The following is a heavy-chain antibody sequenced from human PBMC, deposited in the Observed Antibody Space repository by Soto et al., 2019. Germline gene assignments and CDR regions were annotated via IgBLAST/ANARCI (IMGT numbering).Heavy chain of an antibody. V-gene: IGHV1-2*07. CDR1: GYTFSGYY. CDR3: ARDPIGGGTPYYCDF. Sequence: QIQLVQSGAEVKKPGASVKVSCRASGYTFSGYYMHWLRQAPGQGPEWLGWINTDTAGTDSAHKFQGRVTMTRDTSISTAYLELSSLRSDDTAVYYCARDPIGGGTPYYCDFWGQGTLVTVSS. CDR2: INTDTAGT. J-gene: IGHJ4*02. D-gene: IGHD3-10*01.